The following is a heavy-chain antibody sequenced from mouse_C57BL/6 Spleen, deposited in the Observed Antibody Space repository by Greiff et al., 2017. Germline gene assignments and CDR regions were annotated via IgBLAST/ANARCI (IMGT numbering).Heavy chain of an antibody. CDR2: IYLGGGDT. CDR3: ARSLTTVVATGDYYAMDY. D-gene: IGHD1-1*01. J-gene: IGHJ4*01. CDR1: GYAFSSYG. Sequence: VKLQQSGAELVKPGASVKISCKASGYAFSSYGMNWVKQRPGKGLEWIGQIYLGGGDTNYNGEVKGKSTLTADKSSSTAYMLLSSLTSEDSAVYFCARSLTTVVATGDYYAMDYWGQGTSVTVSS. V-gene: IGHV1-80*01.